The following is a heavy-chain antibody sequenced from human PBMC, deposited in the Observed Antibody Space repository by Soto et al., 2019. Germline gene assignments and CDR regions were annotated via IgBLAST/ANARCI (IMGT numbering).Heavy chain of an antibody. V-gene: IGHV1-46*01. D-gene: IGHD3-3*01. CDR2: INPSGGST. Sequence: ASVKVSCKASGYTFTSYYMHWVRQAPGQGLEWMGIINPSGGSTSYAQKFQGRVTMTRDTSTSTVYMELSSLRSEDTAVYYCARDLEVLGWSGYFDYWGQGTLVTVSS. CDR1: GYTFTSYY. J-gene: IGHJ4*02. CDR3: ARDLEVLGWSGYFDY.